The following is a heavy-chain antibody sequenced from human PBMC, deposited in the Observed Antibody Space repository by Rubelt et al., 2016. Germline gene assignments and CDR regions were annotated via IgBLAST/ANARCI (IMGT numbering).Heavy chain of an antibody. J-gene: IGHJ4*02. CDR1: GFSLSTSGMC. CDR2: IDWDDDK. Sequence: QVTLRESGPALVKPTQTLTLTCTFSGFSLSTSGMCVSWIRQPPGKALEWLAPIDWDDDKYYSTSLRTRLTISKATSTSQEVLTMTDMDPVDTATDYCARTQTEADPDYWGQGTLVTVSS. V-gene: IGHV2-70*01. CDR3: ARTQTEADPDY. D-gene: IGHD1-1*01.